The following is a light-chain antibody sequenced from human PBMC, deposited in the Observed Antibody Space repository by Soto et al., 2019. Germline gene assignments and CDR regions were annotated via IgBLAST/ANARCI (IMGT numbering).Light chain of an antibody. CDR3: SSYAGINNLGV. CDR2: EVN. Sequence: QSALTQPPSAAGSPGQSVTISCTGTSSDVGGYKYVSWYQQHQGKAPKLMIFEVNKRPSGVPDRFSGSKSGNTASLPVSGLQAEDESDYSCSSYAGINNLGVFGTGTKLTVL. CDR1: SSDVGGYKY. V-gene: IGLV2-8*01. J-gene: IGLJ1*01.